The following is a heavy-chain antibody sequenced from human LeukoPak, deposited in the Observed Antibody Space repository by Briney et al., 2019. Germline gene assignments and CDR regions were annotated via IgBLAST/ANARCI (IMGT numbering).Heavy chain of an antibody. CDR3: AKNRDSSDYPRDFDF. D-gene: IGHD3-22*01. CDR1: GFTFSSHG. Sequence: GGSLRLPCAALGFTFSSHGMHWVRQSPGKGREWLGFIRHDGSYQQSVDSVKGRFTVSRDNSKDMVYLQMNSLRTEDTAVYYCAKNRDSSDYPRDFDFWGQGTLVTVSS. V-gene: IGHV3-30*02. J-gene: IGHJ4*02. CDR2: IRHDGSYQ.